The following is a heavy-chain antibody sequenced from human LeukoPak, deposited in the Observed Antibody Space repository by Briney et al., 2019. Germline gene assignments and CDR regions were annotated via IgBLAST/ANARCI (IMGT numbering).Heavy chain of an antibody. Sequence: SETLSLTCAVYGGSFSGYYWSWIRQPPGKGLEWIGEINHSGSTNYNPSLKSRVTISVDTSKSQFSLKLSSVTAADTAVYYCARAPPRIVVVPAARGGAFDIWGQGTMVTVSS. CDR3: ARAPPRIVVVPAARGGAFDI. CDR2: INHSGST. V-gene: IGHV4-34*01. CDR1: GGSFSGYY. D-gene: IGHD2-2*01. J-gene: IGHJ3*02.